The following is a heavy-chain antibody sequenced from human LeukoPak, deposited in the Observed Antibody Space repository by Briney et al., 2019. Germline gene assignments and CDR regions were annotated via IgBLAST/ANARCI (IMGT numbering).Heavy chain of an antibody. J-gene: IGHJ6*02. CDR2: IIPILGIA. Sequence: SVKVSCKASGGTFSSYAISWVRQAPGQGLEWMGRIIPILGIANYAQKFQGRVTITAGKSTSTAYMELSSLRSEDTAVYYCARDGDIVVVPAAKDLSHYYYYGMDVWGQGTTVTVSS. V-gene: IGHV1-69*04. D-gene: IGHD2-2*01. CDR3: ARDGDIVVVPAAKDLSHYYYYGMDV. CDR1: GGTFSSYA.